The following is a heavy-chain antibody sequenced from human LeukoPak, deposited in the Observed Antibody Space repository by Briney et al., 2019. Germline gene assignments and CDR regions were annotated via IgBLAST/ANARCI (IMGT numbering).Heavy chain of an antibody. J-gene: IGHJ4*02. D-gene: IGHD4-23*01. CDR1: GYTFTSYY. CDR3: ASEGDHGGNHGTNDY. V-gene: IGHV1-46*01. Sequence: ASVKVSCKASGYTFTSYYMHWVRQAPGQGLEWMGIINPSGGSTSYAQKFQGRVTMTRDMSMSTVYMELSSLRAEDTAVYYCASEGDHGGNHGTNDYWGQGTLVTVSS. CDR2: INPSGGST.